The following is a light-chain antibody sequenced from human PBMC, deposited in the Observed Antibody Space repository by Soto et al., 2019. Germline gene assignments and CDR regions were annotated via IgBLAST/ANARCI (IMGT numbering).Light chain of an antibody. CDR1: ESVSDNY. Sequence: EIVLTQSPGTLSLPPGERATLSCRASESVSDNYLAWYQQRSGQAPRLVIYGASSRASAVPDRFSGSGSGTEFTLTISSLQSEDFAVYYCQQYNYWPPITFGQGTRLEIK. CDR2: GAS. J-gene: IGKJ5*01. CDR3: QQYNYWPPIT. V-gene: IGKV3-20*01.